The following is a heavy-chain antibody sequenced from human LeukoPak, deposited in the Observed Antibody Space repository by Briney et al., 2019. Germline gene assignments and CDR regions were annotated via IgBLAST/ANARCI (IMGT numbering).Heavy chain of an antibody. D-gene: IGHD3-10*01. CDR2: ISGSGGST. J-gene: IGHJ4*02. CDR3: AKDYYYGSGSYYNPGDYFDY. CDR1: GFTFSSYA. Sequence: GGSLRLSCAASGFTFSSYAMSWVRQAPGKGLEWVSAISGSGGSTYYADSVKGRFTISRDNSKNTLYLQMNSLRAEDTAVYYCAKDYYYGSGSYYNPGDYFDYWGQGTLVTVSS. V-gene: IGHV3-23*01.